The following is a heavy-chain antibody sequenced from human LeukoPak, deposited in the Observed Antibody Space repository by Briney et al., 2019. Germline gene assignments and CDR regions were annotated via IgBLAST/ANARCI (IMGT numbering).Heavy chain of an antibody. CDR3: ANKPAGFDP. Sequence: GGSLRLSCTSSGFTFSSDAMTWVRQAPGKWLKWVSSISGSGDVTYYADSVRGRFTISRDNSKNTLYLQMNSLRAEDTAVYYCANKPAGFDPWGQGTLVTVSS. CDR1: GFTFSSDA. D-gene: IGHD1-14*01. V-gene: IGHV3-23*01. J-gene: IGHJ5*02. CDR2: ISGSGDVT.